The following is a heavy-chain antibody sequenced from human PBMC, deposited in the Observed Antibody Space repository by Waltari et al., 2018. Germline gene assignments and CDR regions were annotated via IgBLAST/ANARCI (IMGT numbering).Heavy chain of an antibody. V-gene: IGHV1-2*02. CDR3: ARDPGPIVGAPDF. J-gene: IGHJ4*02. CDR2: INPKNGDT. D-gene: IGHD1-26*01. Sequence: QVQLVQSGTEVKKPGASVRVSCQASGYTFSDYHLHWVRQTPGQGFEWMGWINPKNGDTRYAQNFLGMVTMTRDTSINTAYMDLSGLRSDDAAVFYCARDPGPIVGAPDFWGQGTLVTVSS. CDR1: GYTFSDYH.